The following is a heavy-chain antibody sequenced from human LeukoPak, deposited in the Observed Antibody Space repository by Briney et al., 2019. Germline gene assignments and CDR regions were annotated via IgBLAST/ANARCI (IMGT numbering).Heavy chain of an antibody. CDR1: GFTFSSYA. CDR2: ISGSGGST. D-gene: IGHD6-13*01. CDR3: AREGQHLILAY. J-gene: IGHJ4*02. V-gene: IGHV3-23*01. Sequence: GGSLRLSCAASGFTFSSYAMSWVRQAPGKGLEWVSAISGSGGSTYYAGSVKGRFTISRDNSKNTLYLQMNSLRSEDTAVYYCAREGQHLILAYWGQGTLVTVSS.